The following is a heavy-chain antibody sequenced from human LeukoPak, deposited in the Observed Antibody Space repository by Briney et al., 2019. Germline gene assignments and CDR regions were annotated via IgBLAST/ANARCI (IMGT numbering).Heavy chain of an antibody. V-gene: IGHV3-23*01. J-gene: IGHJ4*02. Sequence: GESLRLSCAASGFTFSSYAMNWVRQAPGKGLEWVSTISGDGGATHYADSVKGRFTISRANSKNTLFLQMNSLRAEDTAVYYCAKSGSRDWDYFEYWGQGTLVTAPS. D-gene: IGHD6-19*01. CDR2: ISGDGGAT. CDR3: AKSGSRDWDYFEY. CDR1: GFTFSSYA.